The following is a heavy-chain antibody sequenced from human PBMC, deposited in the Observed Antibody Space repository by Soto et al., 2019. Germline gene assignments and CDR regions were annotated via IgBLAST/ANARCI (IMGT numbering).Heavy chain of an antibody. Sequence: GGSLRLSCAASGFTFSDHYMEWVRQAPGKGLEWVGRTATKADSFTTGYAASVKGRFTVSRDDSKNTLYLQMNSLKTEDTAVYYCTTSEAFTVTTYYYYGMDVWGQGTTVTVSS. J-gene: IGHJ6*02. CDR2: TATKADSFTT. CDR1: GFTFSDHY. CDR3: TTSEAFTVTTYYYYGMDV. V-gene: IGHV3-72*01. D-gene: IGHD4-17*01.